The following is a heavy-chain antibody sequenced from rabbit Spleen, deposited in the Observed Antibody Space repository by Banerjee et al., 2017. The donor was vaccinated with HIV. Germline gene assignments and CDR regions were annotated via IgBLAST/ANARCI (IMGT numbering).Heavy chain of an antibody. J-gene: IGHJ3*01. V-gene: IGHV1S40*01. CDR3: VRQPYGAVSSDL. CDR2: IAGSSSGFT. CDR1: GFSLSNNYV. Sequence: QSLEESGGGLVQPEGSLTLTCTASGFSLSNNYVMCWVRQAPGKGLEWIACIAGSSSGFTYSATWAKGRFTCSKTSSTTVTLQMTSLTAADTATYFCVRQPYGAVSSDLWGQGTLVTVS. D-gene: IGHD8-1*01.